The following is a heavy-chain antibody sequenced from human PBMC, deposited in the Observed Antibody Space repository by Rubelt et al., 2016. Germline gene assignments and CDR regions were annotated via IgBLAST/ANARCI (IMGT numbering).Heavy chain of an antibody. V-gene: IGHV1-18*01. Sequence: QVQLVQSGAEVKKPGASVKVSCKASGYTFTSYGISWVRQAPGQGLEWMGWISAYNGNTNYAQKAQGGVAMTTDTSTSQAYMGLWSLRSDDTAVYYCASMYSSSWYRGWFDPWGQGTLVTVSS. J-gene: IGHJ5*02. CDR3: ASMYSSSWYRGWFDP. CDR2: ISAYNGNT. D-gene: IGHD6-13*01. CDR1: GYTFTSYG.